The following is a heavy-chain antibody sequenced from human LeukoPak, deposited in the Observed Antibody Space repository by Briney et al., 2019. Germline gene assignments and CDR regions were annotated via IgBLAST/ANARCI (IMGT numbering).Heavy chain of an antibody. CDR1: GFIFSQYS. D-gene: IGHD3-10*01. J-gene: IGHJ4*02. CDR2: IRSSSET. V-gene: IGHV3-48*01. Sequence: GGSLRLSCAASGFIFSQYSMNWVRQAPGKGLEWVSHIRSSSETYYADSVKGRFIISRDSSKNTLYLQMNSLRVEDTAVYYCAKPYGSGSYYSGGFDSWGQGTLVTVSS. CDR3: AKPYGSGSYYSGGFDS.